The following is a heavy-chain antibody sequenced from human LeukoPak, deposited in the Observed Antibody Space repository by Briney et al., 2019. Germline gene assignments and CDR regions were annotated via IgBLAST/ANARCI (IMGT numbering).Heavy chain of an antibody. CDR2: INGDGSST. Sequence: GGSLRLSCAASGFTFSTYWMHWVRQVPGKGLVWVSRINGDGSSTNYADSVKGRFTISRDNAKKTLYLQMNSLIAEDTAVYYCARDLDYYATDQWGQGTLVTVSS. J-gene: IGHJ5*02. D-gene: IGHD3/OR15-3a*01. CDR1: GFTFSTYW. CDR3: ARDLDYYATDQ. V-gene: IGHV3-74*01.